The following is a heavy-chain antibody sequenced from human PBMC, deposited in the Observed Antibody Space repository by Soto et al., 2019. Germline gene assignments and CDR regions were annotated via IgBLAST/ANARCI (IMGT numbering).Heavy chain of an antibody. CDR2: ISGSGGST. V-gene: IGHV3-23*01. Sequence: PGGSLRLSCAASGFTFSSYAMSWVRQAPGKGLEWVSAISGSGGSTNYADSVKGRFTISRDNAKNSLYLQMNSLRAEDTAVFYCARVVHYYGSGSYFGPYFDYWGQGTLVTVSS. D-gene: IGHD3-10*01. CDR3: ARVVHYYGSGSYFGPYFDY. J-gene: IGHJ4*02. CDR1: GFTFSSYA.